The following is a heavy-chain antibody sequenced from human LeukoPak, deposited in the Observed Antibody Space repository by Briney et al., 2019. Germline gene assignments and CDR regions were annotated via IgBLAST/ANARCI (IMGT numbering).Heavy chain of an antibody. V-gene: IGHV3-7*01. D-gene: IGHD5-24*01. CDR2: IKQAGSEK. J-gene: IGHJ6*03. CDR3: ARVWGPKPDMPAINDHFYYYMDV. Sequence: GGSLRLSCAASGFTFSSYWMCWVRQASGKGLEWVANIKQAGSEKYYVDSVKGRFIISRDNAKNSLHLQMNTLRAEDTAVYYCARVWGPKPDMPAINDHFYYYMDVWGKGTTVTVSS. CDR1: GFTFSSYW.